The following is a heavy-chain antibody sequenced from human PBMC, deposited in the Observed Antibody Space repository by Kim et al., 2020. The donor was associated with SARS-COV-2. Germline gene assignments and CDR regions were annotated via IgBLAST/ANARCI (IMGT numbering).Heavy chain of an antibody. Sequence: QKCQGRVTMTRDTSISTAYMELSRLRSDDTAVYYCARARITMVRGVTFDYWGQGTLVTVSS. J-gene: IGHJ4*02. D-gene: IGHD3-10*01. V-gene: IGHV1-2*02. CDR3: ARARITMVRGVTFDY.